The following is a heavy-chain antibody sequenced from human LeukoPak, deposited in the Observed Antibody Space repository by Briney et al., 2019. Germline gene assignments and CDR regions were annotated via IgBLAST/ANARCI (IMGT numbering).Heavy chain of an antibody. CDR3: ARLPDSSGYYSSYYFDY. J-gene: IGHJ4*02. CDR2: IYPDDSDT. Sequence: GESLKISCKGSGYSFASSWIGWVRQMPGKGLEWMGIIYPDDSDTRYSPSFEGQITISVDKSISTAYLQWSSLKASDTAMYYCARLPDSSGYYSSYYFDYWGQGTLVTVSS. D-gene: IGHD3-22*01. V-gene: IGHV5-51*01. CDR1: GYSFASSW.